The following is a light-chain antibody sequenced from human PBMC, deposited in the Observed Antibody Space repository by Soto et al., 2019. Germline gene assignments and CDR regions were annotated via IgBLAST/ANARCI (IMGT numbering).Light chain of an antibody. CDR2: DAS. J-gene: IGKJ2*01. CDR3: QHRTNWPWT. Sequence: EIVLTQSPATLSLSPGERATLSCRASQSVGTFLAWYQQKPGQAPRLIIYDASNRATGIPATFSGTGSRTDFALTISSVDPEDFAVYCCQHRTNWPWTFGQGTKLDIK. V-gene: IGKV3-11*01. CDR1: QSVGTF.